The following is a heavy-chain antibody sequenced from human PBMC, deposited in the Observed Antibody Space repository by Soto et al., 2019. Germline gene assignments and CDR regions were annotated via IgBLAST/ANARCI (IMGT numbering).Heavy chain of an antibody. D-gene: IGHD2-21*02. CDR1: GYTFTNCY. V-gene: IGHV1-46*01. CDR2: IDPGSGRT. Sequence: ASVKVSCKASGYTFTNCYMHWVRQAPGQGLEWMGMIDPGSGRTSYAQRFQGRVTVTRDTSTDTVYMDLSRLRPEDTAVYYCARDLGVTTAISDYWGQGTLVTVSS. J-gene: IGHJ4*02. CDR3: ARDLGVTTAISDY.